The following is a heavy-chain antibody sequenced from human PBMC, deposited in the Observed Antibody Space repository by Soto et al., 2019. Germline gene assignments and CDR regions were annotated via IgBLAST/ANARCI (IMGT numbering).Heavy chain of an antibody. Sequence: PGESLKISCKGSGYSFTSYWIGWVRQMPGKGLEWMGIIYPGDSDTRYSPSFQGQVTISADKSISTAYLQWSSLKASDTAMYYCARLLVDTAMLSYRMDVWGQGTTVTVSS. CDR1: GYSFTSYW. J-gene: IGHJ6*02. CDR3: ARLLVDTAMLSYRMDV. D-gene: IGHD5-18*01. CDR2: IYPGDSDT. V-gene: IGHV5-51*01.